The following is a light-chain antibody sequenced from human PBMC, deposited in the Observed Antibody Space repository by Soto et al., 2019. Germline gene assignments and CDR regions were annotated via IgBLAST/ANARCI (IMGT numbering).Light chain of an antibody. J-gene: IGKJ5*01. CDR3: QQRSNWLIT. Sequence: VVTQSPATLSVSPGERATLSCRASQNLRSSLAWYQQKPGQAPRLLIYDASNRATGIPARFSGSGSGTDFTLTISSLEPEDFAVYYCQQRSNWLITFGQGTRLEIK. CDR1: QNLRSS. V-gene: IGKV3-11*01. CDR2: DAS.